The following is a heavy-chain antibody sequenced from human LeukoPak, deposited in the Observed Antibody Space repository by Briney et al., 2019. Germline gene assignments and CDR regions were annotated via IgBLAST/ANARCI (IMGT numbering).Heavy chain of an antibody. J-gene: IGHJ4*02. D-gene: IGHD5-24*01. CDR1: GFTFNNYA. V-gene: IGHV3-23*01. Sequence: GGSLRLSCAASGFTFNNYAMNWVRQAPGKGLEWVSDISGSGGSTHYADSVKGRFTISRNNSKNTLNLQMNSLGAEDTAVYYCAKVGWLQDFDYWGQGTLVTVSS. CDR2: ISGSGGST. CDR3: AKVGWLQDFDY.